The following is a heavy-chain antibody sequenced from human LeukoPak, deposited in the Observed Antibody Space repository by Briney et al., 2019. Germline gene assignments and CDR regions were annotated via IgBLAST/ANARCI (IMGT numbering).Heavy chain of an antibody. D-gene: IGHD2-2*01. Sequence: GGSLRLSCAASGFTFSSYSMNWVRQAPGKGLEWVSYISSSSSTIYYADSVKGRFTISRDNAKNSLYLQMNSLRAEDSAVYYCARVHREYQLLHAFDIWGQGTMVTVSS. CDR3: ARVHREYQLLHAFDI. V-gene: IGHV3-48*01. J-gene: IGHJ3*02. CDR2: ISSSSSTI. CDR1: GFTFSSYS.